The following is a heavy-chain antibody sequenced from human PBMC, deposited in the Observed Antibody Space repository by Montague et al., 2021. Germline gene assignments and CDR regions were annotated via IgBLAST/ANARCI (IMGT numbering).Heavy chain of an antibody. D-gene: IGHD5-12*01. CDR2: TNHRGIS. V-gene: IGHV4-34*01. J-gene: IGHJ4*02. CDR3: ARYLTGGYDE. Sequence: SETLSLTCAVYGGSLDGFYWTWIRQPPGKGLEWIGETNHRGISSYNPALMGRVTVSAETSKNQFSLRVTSVTAADTAVYFCARYLTGGYDEWGRGTLVTVSS. CDR1: GGSLDGFY.